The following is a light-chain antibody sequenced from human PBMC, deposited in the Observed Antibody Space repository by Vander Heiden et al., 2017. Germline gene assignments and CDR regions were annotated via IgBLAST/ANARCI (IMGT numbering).Light chain of an antibody. CDR2: AAS. CDR3: QQIYSTRPIT. V-gene: IGKV1-39*01. Sequence: SSRSASVGDRVTITCRASQSISSYLNWYQQKPGKAPKLLIYAASSLQSGVPSRFSGSGSGTDFTLTISSLQPEDFATYYCQQIYSTRPITFGQGTRLEIK. J-gene: IGKJ5*01. CDR1: QSISSY.